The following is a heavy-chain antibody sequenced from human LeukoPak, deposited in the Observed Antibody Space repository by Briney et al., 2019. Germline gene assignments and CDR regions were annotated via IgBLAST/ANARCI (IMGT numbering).Heavy chain of an antibody. D-gene: IGHD6-19*01. CDR3: ARRAVGNSYYYYMDV. Sequence: GASVKASCKASGYTFTSYDITWVRQVSGQGLEWMGWMNPNSGNTDYAQKFQGRVTITRNTSISTAYMELSSLRSEDTAVYYCARRAVGNSYYYYMDVWGKGTTVTVSS. J-gene: IGHJ6*03. V-gene: IGHV1-8*03. CDR1: GYTFTSYD. CDR2: MNPNSGNT.